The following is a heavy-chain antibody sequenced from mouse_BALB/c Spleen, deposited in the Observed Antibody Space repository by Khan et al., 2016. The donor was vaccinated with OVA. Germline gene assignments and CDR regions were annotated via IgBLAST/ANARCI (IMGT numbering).Heavy chain of an antibody. Sequence: VQLQESGAELVRPGASFPLSCPPSGSLFTSYWIHWVKQRSGQGREWIARIYPGTGSTYYNEKFKGKATLTADKSSSTAYMQHSSRKSEDSAVYFCARDYGSNYAMDYWGQGTSVTVSS. CDR2: IYPGTGST. J-gene: IGHJ4*01. CDR3: ARDYGSNYAMDY. D-gene: IGHD1-1*01. V-gene: IGHV1S132*01. CDR1: GSLFTSYW.